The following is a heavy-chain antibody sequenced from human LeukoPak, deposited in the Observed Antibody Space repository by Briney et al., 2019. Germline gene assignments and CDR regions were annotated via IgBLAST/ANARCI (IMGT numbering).Heavy chain of an antibody. CDR3: VRSTYDSSGFDAFDI. J-gene: IGHJ3*02. CDR1: GGSFSGYY. V-gene: IGHV4-34*01. Sequence: SSETLSLTCAVYGGSFSGYYWSWIRQPPGKGLEWIGEINHSGSTNYNPSLKSRVTISVDTPKNQFSLKLSSVTAADTAVYYCVRSTYDSSGFDAFDIWGQGTMVTVSS. CDR2: INHSGST. D-gene: IGHD3-22*01.